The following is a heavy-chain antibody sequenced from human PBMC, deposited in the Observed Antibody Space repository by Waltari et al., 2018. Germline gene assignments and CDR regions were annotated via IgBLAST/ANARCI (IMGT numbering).Heavy chain of an antibody. CDR2: RQVDALNK. Sequence: QVQLVESGGGVVQPGGSLRLSCAVSGFRFSSCGMHWVRQAPGKGLEWVAFRQVDALNKYYADSRKGRVTVSRDDSENALYLQMNSLRGDDTAVYYCVRGTHYSFEYWGLGTLVTVSS. CDR3: VRGTHYSFEY. J-gene: IGHJ4*02. V-gene: IGHV3-30*02. CDR1: GFRFSSCG.